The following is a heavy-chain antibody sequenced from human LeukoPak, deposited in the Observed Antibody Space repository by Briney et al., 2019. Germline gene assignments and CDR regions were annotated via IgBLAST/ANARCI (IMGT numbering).Heavy chain of an antibody. CDR3: AKTPDEGIVYATDFDY. D-gene: IGHD2-8*01. J-gene: IGHJ4*02. CDR2: ISSSSSYI. V-gene: IGHV3-21*04. Sequence: GGSLRLSCAASGFTFSSYSMNWVRQAPGKGLEWVSSISSSSSYIYYADSVKGRFTISRDNSKNTLYLQMNSLRAEDTAVYYCAKTPDEGIVYATDFDYWGQGTLVTVSS. CDR1: GFTFSSYS.